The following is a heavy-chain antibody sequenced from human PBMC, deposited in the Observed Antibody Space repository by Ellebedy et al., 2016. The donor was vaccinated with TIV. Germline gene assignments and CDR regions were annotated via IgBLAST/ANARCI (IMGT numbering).Heavy chain of an antibody. V-gene: IGHV1-24*01. CDR1: GYTLTELS. D-gene: IGHD3-22*01. Sequence: ASVKVSCKVSGYTLTELSMHWVRQAPGKGFEWMGGFDPEDGETIYAQKFQGRVTMTEDTSTDTAYMELSSLRSEDTAVYYCAFRDLQDSIDAFDIWGQGTMVTVSS. CDR3: AFRDLQDSIDAFDI. CDR2: FDPEDGET. J-gene: IGHJ3*02.